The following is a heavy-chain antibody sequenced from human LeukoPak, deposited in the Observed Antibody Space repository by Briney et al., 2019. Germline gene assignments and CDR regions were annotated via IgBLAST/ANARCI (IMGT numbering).Heavy chain of an antibody. J-gene: IGHJ5*02. V-gene: IGHV3-30*18. CDR2: ISYDGSNK. CDR1: GFTFSTYG. Sequence: PGGSLRFSCAASGFTFSTYGIHWVRQAPGKGLEWVAVISYDGSNKNYADSVKGRFTISRDNSKNTVYLQMNSLRAEDTAVYYCAKAAPYVDMVMVRGWFDPWGQGTLVTVSS. CDR3: AKAAPYVDMVMVRGWFDP. D-gene: IGHD5-18*01.